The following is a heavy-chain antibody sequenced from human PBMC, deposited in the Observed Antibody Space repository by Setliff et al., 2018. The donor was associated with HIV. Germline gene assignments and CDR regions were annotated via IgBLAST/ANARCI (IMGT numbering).Heavy chain of an antibody. CDR1: GFMFNEFA. CDR2: VRINTYGATT. D-gene: IGHD3-3*02. Sequence: PGGSLRLSCTTSGFMFNEFAINWVRQAPGKGLEWVAFVRINTYGATTLYGASVRDRFIVSRDDSKRTAYLQMNSLKTEDTGIYYCGRDSRTAGIFVYPDPRPLGVDVWGRGTTVTVSS. V-gene: IGHV3-49*04. CDR3: GRDSRTAGIFVYPDPRPLGVDV. J-gene: IGHJ6*02.